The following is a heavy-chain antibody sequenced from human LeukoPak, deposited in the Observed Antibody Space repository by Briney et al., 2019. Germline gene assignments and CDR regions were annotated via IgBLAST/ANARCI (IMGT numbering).Heavy chain of an antibody. V-gene: IGHV3-11*01. CDR1: GFTFSDYY. Sequence: GGSLRLSCAASGFTFSDYYMSWIRQAPGKGLEWVSYISSSGSTICYADSVKGRFTISRGNGKNSLSLQMNSLRAEDTAVYYCARVEYIYGYGSWGQGTLVTVSS. CDR3: ARVEYIYGYGS. J-gene: IGHJ5*02. D-gene: IGHD5-18*01. CDR2: ISSSGSTI.